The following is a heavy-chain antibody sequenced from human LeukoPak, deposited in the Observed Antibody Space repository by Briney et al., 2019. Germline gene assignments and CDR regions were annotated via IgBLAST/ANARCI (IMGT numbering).Heavy chain of an antibody. V-gene: IGHV1-18*04. CDR2: ISAYNGNT. CDR1: GYTFTSYS. CDR3: ARPTGAYCGGDCYPFDY. D-gene: IGHD2-21*02. J-gene: IGHJ4*02. Sequence: GASVKVSCKASGYTFTSYSISWVRQAPGQGLEWMGWISAYNGNTNYAQKLQGRDTMTTDTSTSTAYMELRSLRSDDTAVYYCARPTGAYCGGDCYPFDYWGQGTLVTVSS.